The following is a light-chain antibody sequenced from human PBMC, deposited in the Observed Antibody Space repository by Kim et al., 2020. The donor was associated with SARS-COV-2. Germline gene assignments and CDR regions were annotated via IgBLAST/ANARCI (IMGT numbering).Light chain of an antibody. Sequence: GQSVTNSCTGARCDVGDYECVSWYKQHPGKAPKLIIYDVNKRPSGVPDRFSASKSGNTASLTISGLQAEDEADYFCCAHAGSFTWVFGGGTQLTVL. CDR3: CAHAGSFTWV. CDR2: DVN. V-gene: IGLV2-11*01. J-gene: IGLJ3*02. CDR1: RCDVGDYEC.